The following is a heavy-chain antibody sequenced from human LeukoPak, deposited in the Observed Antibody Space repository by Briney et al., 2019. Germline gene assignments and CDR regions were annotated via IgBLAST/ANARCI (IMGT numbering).Heavy chain of an antibody. CDR2: ISAYNGNT. D-gene: IGHD2-2*01. Sequence: ASVKVSCKASGYTFTSYGISWVRQAPGQGLEWMGWISAYNGNTNYAQNLQGRVTMTTDTSTSTAYMELRSLRSDDTAVYYCARDQLPNIVVVPARFASFDYWGQGTLVTVSS. V-gene: IGHV1-18*01. J-gene: IGHJ4*02. CDR3: ARDQLPNIVVVPARFASFDY. CDR1: GYTFTSYG.